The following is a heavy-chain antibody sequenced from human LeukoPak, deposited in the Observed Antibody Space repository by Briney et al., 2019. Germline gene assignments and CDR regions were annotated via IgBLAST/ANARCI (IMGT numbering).Heavy chain of an antibody. J-gene: IGHJ4*02. CDR2: ILYDGSNK. V-gene: IGHV3-30-3*01. Sequence: PGGSLRLSCAASGFTFSRYAMHLVRQAPGKGLECVAVILYDGSNKYYADSVKGRFTISRDNSKNTVYLQMNSLRAEDTAVYYCARGGLHYYDSSGFDYWGQGTLVTVSS. CDR1: GFTFSRYA. CDR3: ARGGLHYYDSSGFDY. D-gene: IGHD3-22*01.